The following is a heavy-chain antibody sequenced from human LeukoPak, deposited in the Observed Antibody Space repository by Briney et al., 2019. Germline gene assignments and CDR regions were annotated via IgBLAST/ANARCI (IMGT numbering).Heavy chain of an antibody. Sequence: GESLKISCKGSGYTFSAFWIGWVRQMPGKDLQWMGIINPGDSDTRYSPSFQGQVTISADKSISTAYLQWSNLKASDPAMYYCARWLRYCSSTSCYQPFDYWGQGTLVTVSS. CDR1: GYTFSAFW. CDR2: INPGDSDT. V-gene: IGHV5-51*01. D-gene: IGHD2-2*01. J-gene: IGHJ4*02. CDR3: ARWLRYCSSTSCYQPFDY.